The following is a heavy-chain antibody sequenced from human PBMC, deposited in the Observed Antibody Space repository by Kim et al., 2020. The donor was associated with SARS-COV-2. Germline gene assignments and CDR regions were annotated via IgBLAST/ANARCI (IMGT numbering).Heavy chain of an antibody. J-gene: IGHJ4*02. V-gene: IGHV1-3*01. D-gene: IGHD2-15*01. CDR1: GYTFSNYA. Sequence: ASVKVSCKASGYTFSNYAIHWVRQALGQRLECMGWIIGGNGNTYYSPKFQGRVTFTRDTSATTAYMELSSLRSEDTAVYYCARGGGPGLGYWGQGTLVTVSS. CDR3: ARGGGPGLGY. CDR2: IIGGNGNT.